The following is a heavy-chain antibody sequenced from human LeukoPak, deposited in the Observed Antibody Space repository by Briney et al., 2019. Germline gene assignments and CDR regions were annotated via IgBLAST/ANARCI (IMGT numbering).Heavy chain of an antibody. Sequence: PSETLSLTCTVSGGSISSYYWSWIRQPPGKGLEWIGYIYYSGSTNYNPFLKSRVTISVDTSKNQFSLKLSSVTAADTAVYYCARAQTYYDFWSGSYYYYYMDVWGKGTTVTVSS. CDR1: GGSISSYY. CDR3: ARAQTYYDFWSGSYYYYYMDV. D-gene: IGHD3-3*01. V-gene: IGHV4-59*01. J-gene: IGHJ6*03. CDR2: IYYSGST.